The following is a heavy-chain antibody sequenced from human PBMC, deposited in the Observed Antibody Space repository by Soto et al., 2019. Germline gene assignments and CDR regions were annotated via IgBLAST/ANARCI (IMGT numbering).Heavy chain of an antibody. CDR2: MNPNSGNT. V-gene: IGHV1-8*01. CDR3: ARGPLRLLWFGELLDYGMDV. J-gene: IGHJ6*02. Sequence: GASVKVSCKASGYTFTSYDINWVRQATGQGLEWMGWMNPNSGNTGYAQKFQGRVTMTRNTSISTAYMELSSLRSEDTAVYYCARGPLRLLWFGELLDYGMDVWGQGTTVTVSS. D-gene: IGHD3-10*01. CDR1: GYTFTSYD.